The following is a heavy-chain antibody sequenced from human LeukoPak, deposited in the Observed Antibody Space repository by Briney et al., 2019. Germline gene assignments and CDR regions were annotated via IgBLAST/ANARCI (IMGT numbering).Heavy chain of an antibody. CDR3: ARTGPGDAFDI. Sequence: GGSLRLSCAASGFTFSSYSMNWVRQAPGKGLEWVSSISSSSSYIYYADSVKGRFTIFRDNAKNSLYLQMNSLRAEDTAVYYCARTGPGDAFDIWGQGTMVTVSS. J-gene: IGHJ3*02. CDR2: ISSSSSYI. CDR1: GFTFSSYS. V-gene: IGHV3-21*01.